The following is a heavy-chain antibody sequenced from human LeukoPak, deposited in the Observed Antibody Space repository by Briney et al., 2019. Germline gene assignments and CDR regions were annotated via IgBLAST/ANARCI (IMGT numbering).Heavy chain of an antibody. D-gene: IGHD6-19*01. V-gene: IGHV3-74*01. CDR3: GGLTVVARDH. J-gene: IGHJ4*02. CDR2: INSDGSRT. Sequence: PGGSLRLSCAASGFSFSTHWMHWVRQAPGKGLVCVAPINSDGSRTSYADSVKGRFTISRDNAKNTLYLEMISLRAEDTAVYYCGGLTVVARDHWGQGTLVTVSS. CDR1: GFSFSTHW.